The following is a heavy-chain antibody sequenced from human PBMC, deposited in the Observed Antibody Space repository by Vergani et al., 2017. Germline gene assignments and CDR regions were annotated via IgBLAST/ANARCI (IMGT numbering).Heavy chain of an antibody. CDR3: ARPDTAMVSFDP. V-gene: IGHV4-39*01. Sequence: QVQLQESGPGLVKPSETLSLTCTVSGGSISSSSYYWGWIRQPPGKGLEWIGSIYYSGSTYYNPSFKSRVTISVDTSKNQFSLKLISVTAADTAVYYCARPDTAMVSFDPWGQGTLVTVSS. CDR1: GGSISSSSYY. D-gene: IGHD5-18*01. J-gene: IGHJ5*02. CDR2: IYYSGST.